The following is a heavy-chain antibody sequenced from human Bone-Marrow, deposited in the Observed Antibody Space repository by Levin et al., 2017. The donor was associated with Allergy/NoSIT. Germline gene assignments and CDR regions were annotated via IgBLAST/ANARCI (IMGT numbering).Heavy chain of an antibody. D-gene: IGHD2-15*01. CDR3: ARDPFLDYISAASGFDY. CDR1: GFTFSSYA. Sequence: GGSLRLSCAASGFTFSSYAMHWVRQAPGKGLEWVAVISYDGSNKYYADSVKGRFTISRDNSKNTLYLQMNSLRAEDTAVYYCARDPFLDYISAASGFDYWGQGTLVTVSS. V-gene: IGHV3-30-3*01. J-gene: IGHJ4*02. CDR2: ISYDGSNK.